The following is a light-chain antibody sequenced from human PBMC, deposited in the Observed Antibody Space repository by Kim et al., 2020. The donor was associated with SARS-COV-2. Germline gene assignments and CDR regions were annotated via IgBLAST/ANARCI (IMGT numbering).Light chain of an antibody. CDR3: QVWDSSSDHVV. J-gene: IGLJ2*01. Sequence: SSELTQPPSVSVAPGKTARITCGGNNIGSKSVHWYQQKPGQAPVLVIYYDSDRPSGIPERFSGSNSGNTATLTIIRVEAGDEADYYCQVWDSSSDHVVFGGGTQLTVL. V-gene: IGLV3-21*04. CDR1: NIGSKS. CDR2: YDS.